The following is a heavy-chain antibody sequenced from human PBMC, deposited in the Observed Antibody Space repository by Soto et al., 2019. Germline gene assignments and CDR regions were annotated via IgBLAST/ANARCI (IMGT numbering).Heavy chain of an antibody. CDR3: VKYNGSRGVFDY. CDR1: GLTVSDNH. J-gene: IGHJ4*02. CDR2: LLGGDSP. V-gene: IGHV3-66*01. D-gene: IGHD3-10*01. Sequence: EVQLVESGGTLVQPGGSLRLSCAASGLTVSDNHISWVRQAPGWGLDWVSVLLGGDSPYYADSLRGRFIISRDDSKNTVYLQMNSLRAEDTAVYYCVKYNGSRGVFDYWGQGTLVTVSS.